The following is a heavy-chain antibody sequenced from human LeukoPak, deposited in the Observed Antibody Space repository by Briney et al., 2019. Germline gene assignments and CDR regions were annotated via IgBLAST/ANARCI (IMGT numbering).Heavy chain of an antibody. Sequence: PSETLTLTCTGSGVSISSYYWSWIRQPPGKGLEWIGYIYYSGNTNYNPSLKSRVTVSVDTSKNQFSLKLSSVTAADTAVYYCARGGDFWSGSLSWFDPWGQGTLVTVSS. J-gene: IGHJ5*02. D-gene: IGHD3-3*01. CDR1: GVSISSYY. V-gene: IGHV4-59*01. CDR3: ARGGDFWSGSLSWFDP. CDR2: IYYSGNT.